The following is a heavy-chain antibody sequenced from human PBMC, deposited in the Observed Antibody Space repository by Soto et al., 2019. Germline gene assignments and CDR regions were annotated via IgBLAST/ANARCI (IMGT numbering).Heavy chain of an antibody. V-gene: IGHV3-21*01. Sequence: EVQLVESGGGLVKPGGSLRLSCAASGFTLSGHTINWVRQAPGKGLEWVSSVSSSSSYIYYADSVKGRFTVSRDNAEKSLYLQMNSLRAEDTAIYYCARCMGFDGSGYAFFDSWGQGTLVTVSS. CDR1: GFTLSGHT. CDR2: VSSSSSYI. J-gene: IGHJ4*02. CDR3: ARCMGFDGSGYAFFDS. D-gene: IGHD3-10*01.